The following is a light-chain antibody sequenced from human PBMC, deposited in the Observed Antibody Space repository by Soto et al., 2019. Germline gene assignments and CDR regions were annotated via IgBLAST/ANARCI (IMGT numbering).Light chain of an antibody. CDR1: QSISSW. CDR2: KAS. V-gene: IGKV1-5*03. J-gene: IGKJ1*01. Sequence: DIQMTQSPSTLSASVGDRVTITCRASQSISSWLAWYQQKPGKAPKLLIYKASSLESGVPSRFSGSGSGTEFTLTISSLQPDDFATYYGQQCNNYPWTFGQGTRVEIK. CDR3: QQCNNYPWT.